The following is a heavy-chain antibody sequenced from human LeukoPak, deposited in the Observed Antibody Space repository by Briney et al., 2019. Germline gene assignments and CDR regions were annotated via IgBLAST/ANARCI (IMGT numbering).Heavy chain of an antibody. CDR1: GFTFSSYG. CDR3: AKSVVVITFRFDD. Sequence: GGSLRLSCAASGFTFSSYGMHWVRQAPGKGLEWVAVISYDGRNKYYADSVKGRFTISRDNSKNMVYLQMNNLRADDTAVYYCAKSVVVITFRFDDWGQGALVTVSS. CDR2: ISYDGRNK. V-gene: IGHV3-30*18. D-gene: IGHD2-15*01. J-gene: IGHJ4*02.